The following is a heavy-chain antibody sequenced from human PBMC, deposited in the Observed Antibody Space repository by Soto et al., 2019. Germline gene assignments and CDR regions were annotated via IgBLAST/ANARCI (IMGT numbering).Heavy chain of an antibody. Sequence: EVQLMESGGGLVQPGRSLRLSCAASGFTFDNYAMHWVRQVPGKGLEWVSGISWNSGNIGHANSVKGRFTISRNNAQNSVYRLSNSLRSEDTAFYYCAKDLMAWGGLFDSWGQGTLVTVSS. J-gene: IGHJ4*02. CDR1: GFTFDNYA. V-gene: IGHV3-9*01. CDR3: AKDLMAWGGLFDS. D-gene: IGHD2-8*01. CDR2: ISWNSGNI.